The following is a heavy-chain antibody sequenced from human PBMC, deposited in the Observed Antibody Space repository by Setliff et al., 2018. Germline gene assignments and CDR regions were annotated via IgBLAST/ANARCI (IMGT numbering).Heavy chain of an antibody. J-gene: IGHJ4*02. V-gene: IGHV3-21*01. Sequence: GGSLRLSCVVSGVVFRDYHLNWVRQTPEKGLEWVSSFSGSNEYIKYADSVKGRFTISRDSAENAVYLQMNNLSAEDTAVYYCAGSRAWIPIFDSWGQGILVTVSS. D-gene: IGHD5-12*01. CDR2: FSGSNEYI. CDR1: GVVFRDYH. CDR3: AGSRAWIPIFDS.